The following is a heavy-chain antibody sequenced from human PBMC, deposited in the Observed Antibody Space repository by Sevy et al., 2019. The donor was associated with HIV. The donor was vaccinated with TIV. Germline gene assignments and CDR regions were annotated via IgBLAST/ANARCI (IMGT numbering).Heavy chain of an antibody. D-gene: IGHD6-19*01. CDR2: ISGSGDST. V-gene: IGHV3-23*01. CDR1: GFTFSTYA. Sequence: GGSLRLSCAASGFTFSTYAMSWVRQAPGKGLEWVSVISGSGDSTNYADSVKGRFTISRDNSKNTLFLQMDSLRAEDTAVYYCAKHRGSGWLNWFDPWGQGTLVTVS. J-gene: IGHJ5*02. CDR3: AKHRGSGWLNWFDP.